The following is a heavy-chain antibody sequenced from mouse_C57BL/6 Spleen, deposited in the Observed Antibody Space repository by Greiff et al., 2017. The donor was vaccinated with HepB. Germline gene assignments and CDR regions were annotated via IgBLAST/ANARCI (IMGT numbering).Heavy chain of an antibody. J-gene: IGHJ3*01. CDR2: IYPRDGST. CDR1: GYTFTSYD. V-gene: IGHV1-85*01. CDR3: ARSYYSNYVEFAY. Sequence: VQLQESGPELVKPGASVKLSCKASGYTFTSYDINWVKQRPGQGLEWIGWIYPRDGSTKYNEKFKGKATLTVDTSSSTAYMELHSLTSEDSAVYFCARSYYSNYVEFAYWGQGTLVTVSA. D-gene: IGHD2-5*01.